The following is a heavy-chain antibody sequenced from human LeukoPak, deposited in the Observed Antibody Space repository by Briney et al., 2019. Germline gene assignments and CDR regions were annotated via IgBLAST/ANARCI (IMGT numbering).Heavy chain of an antibody. CDR2: IYINGNT. J-gene: IGHJ5*01. V-gene: IGHV4-4*07. CDR1: GGSMSSHD. Sequence: SETLSLTCTVSGGSMSSHDRSWMRQPAGKGLEWMGRIYINGNTNYNPSLKSRITVSVDTSKNQFSLKLSAVTAADTAVYYCARDSNWYDYWGQGTLVTVSS. CDR3: ARDSNWYDY.